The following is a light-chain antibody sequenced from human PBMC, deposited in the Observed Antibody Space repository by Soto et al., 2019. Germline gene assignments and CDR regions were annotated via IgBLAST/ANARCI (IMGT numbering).Light chain of an antibody. J-gene: IGKJ5*01. CDR1: QDIGNH. Sequence: DIKMTQSPSAMSASVGDRVTISCRASQDIGNHLAWFQQKPGKVPQRLIYAASSLQTGVPSRFSGSGSGTDFTLTINSLQPEDFAAYYCLQHDSFPPTFGQGTRLEIK. CDR3: LQHDSFPPT. V-gene: IGKV1-17*03. CDR2: AAS.